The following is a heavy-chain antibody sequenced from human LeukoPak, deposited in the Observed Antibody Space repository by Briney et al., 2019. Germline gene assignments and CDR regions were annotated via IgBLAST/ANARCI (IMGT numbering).Heavy chain of an antibody. J-gene: IGHJ4*02. CDR2: IYYSGST. V-gene: IGHV4-59*01. CDR1: GGSISSYY. Sequence: NPSETLSLTCTVSGGSISSYYWSWIRQPPGKGLEWIGYIYYSGSTNYNPSLKSRVTISVDTSKNQFSLKLSSVTAADTAVYYCARGRTENDYWGQGTLVTVSS. CDR3: ARGRTENDY.